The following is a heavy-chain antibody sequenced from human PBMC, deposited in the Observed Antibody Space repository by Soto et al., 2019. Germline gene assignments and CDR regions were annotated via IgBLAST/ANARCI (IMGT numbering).Heavy chain of an antibody. CDR1: GFTLRTHG. J-gene: IGHJ3*01. V-gene: IGHV3-23*01. CDR2: LRSSGGTT. CDR3: AKDPPKGPGDAFDF. Sequence: EVQLLESGGGLVQPGGSLRPFCAASGFTLRTHGLIWVRQAPGKGLEWVSTLRSSGGTTYYADFVKGRFTISRDKSKNTLYLQMDSLRAEDTAVYFCAKDPPKGPGDAFDFWGQGTMVTVS.